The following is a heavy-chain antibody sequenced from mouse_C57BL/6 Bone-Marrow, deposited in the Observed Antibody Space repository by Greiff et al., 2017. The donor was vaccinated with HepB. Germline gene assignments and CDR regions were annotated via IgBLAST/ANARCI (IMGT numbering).Heavy chain of an antibody. Sequence: EVNVVESGGGLVKPGGSLKLSCAASGFTFSSYAMSWVRQTPEKRLEWVATISDGGSYTYYPDNVKGRFTISRDNAKNNLYLQMSHLKSEDTAMYYCAREGLLLWGFAYWGQGTLVTVSA. J-gene: IGHJ3*01. D-gene: IGHD2-1*01. CDR2: ISDGGSYT. CDR3: AREGLLLWGFAY. V-gene: IGHV5-4*01. CDR1: GFTFSSYA.